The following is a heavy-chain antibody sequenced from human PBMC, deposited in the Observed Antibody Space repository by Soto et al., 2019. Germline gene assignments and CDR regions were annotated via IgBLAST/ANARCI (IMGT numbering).Heavy chain of an antibody. CDR2: IYYSGST. Sequence: PSETLSLTCTVSGGSISSGGYYWSWIRQHPGKGLEWIGYIYYSGSTYYNPSLKSRVTISVDTSKNQFSLKLSSVTAADTAVYYCASQRIGITFFGVVKRRYYYHMDVWGQGTTVTVSS. CDR3: ASQRIGITFFGVVKRRYYYHMDV. V-gene: IGHV4-31*03. CDR1: GGSISSGGYY. J-gene: IGHJ6*03. D-gene: IGHD3-3*01.